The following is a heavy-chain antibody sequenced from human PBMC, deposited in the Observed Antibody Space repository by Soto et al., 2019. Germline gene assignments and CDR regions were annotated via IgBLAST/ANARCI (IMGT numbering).Heavy chain of an antibody. CDR3: ARDQCSSTSCYYYYYGMDV. CDR2: ISYDGSNK. V-gene: IGHV3-30-3*01. Sequence: GGSLRLSCAASGFTFSSYAMHWVRQAPGKGLEWVAVISYDGSNKYYADSVKGRFTISRDNSKNTLYLQMNSLRAEDTAVYYCARDQCSSTSCYYYYYGMDVGGQGTTVTVSS. D-gene: IGHD2-2*01. J-gene: IGHJ6*02. CDR1: GFTFSSYA.